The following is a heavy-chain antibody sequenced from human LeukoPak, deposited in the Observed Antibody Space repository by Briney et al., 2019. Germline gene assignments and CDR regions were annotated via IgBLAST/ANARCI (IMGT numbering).Heavy chain of an antibody. CDR1: GGTFSSYA. J-gene: IGHJ5*02. D-gene: IGHD6-13*01. V-gene: IGHV1-69*05. CDR2: IIPIFGTA. CDR3: ARDPSSSFQDGWFDP. Sequence: ASVKVSCKATGGTFSSYAISWVRQAPGQGLEWMGGIIPIFGTANYAQKFQGRVTITTDESTSTAYMELSSLRSEDTAVYYCARDPSSSFQDGWFDPWGQGTLVTVSS.